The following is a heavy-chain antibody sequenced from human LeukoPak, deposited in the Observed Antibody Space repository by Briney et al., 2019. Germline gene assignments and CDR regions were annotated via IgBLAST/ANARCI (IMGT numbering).Heavy chain of an antibody. J-gene: IGHJ4*02. CDR3: ARDSYGFDY. CDR1: GFTFSSYG. Sequence: GRSLRLSCAASGFTFSSYGMHWVRQAPGKGLEWVAVIWYDGSNKYYADSVQGRFTISRDNSKHTLYLQMNSLRAEDTAVYYCARDSYGFDYWGQGTLVTVSS. CDR2: IWYDGSNK. V-gene: IGHV3-33*01. D-gene: IGHD4-17*01.